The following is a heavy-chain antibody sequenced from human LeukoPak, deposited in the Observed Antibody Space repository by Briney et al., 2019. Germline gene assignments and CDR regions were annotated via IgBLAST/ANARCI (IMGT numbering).Heavy chain of an antibody. CDR1: GGSISSYY. CDR3: ARARTMVRGVTD. CDR2: IYYSGST. Sequence: SETLSLTCTVSGGSISSYYWSWIRQPPGKGLEWIGYIYYSGSTNYNPSLKSRVTISVDTSKNQFFLKLSSVTAADTAVYYCARARTMVRGVTDWGQGTLVTVSS. J-gene: IGHJ4*02. V-gene: IGHV4-59*01. D-gene: IGHD3-10*01.